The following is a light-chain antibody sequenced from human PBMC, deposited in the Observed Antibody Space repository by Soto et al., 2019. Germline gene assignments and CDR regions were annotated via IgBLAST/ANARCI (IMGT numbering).Light chain of an antibody. CDR1: QSVSSSY. Sequence: EIVLTQSPGTLSLSPGERATLSCRARQSVSSSYLAWYQQKPGQAPRLLIYGASTRATGSPDRFSGGGSGTDFTLTISRLEPEDFAVYYCQQYGGSPFTFGPGSKVDIK. CDR3: QQYGGSPFT. V-gene: IGKV3-20*01. CDR2: GAS. J-gene: IGKJ3*01.